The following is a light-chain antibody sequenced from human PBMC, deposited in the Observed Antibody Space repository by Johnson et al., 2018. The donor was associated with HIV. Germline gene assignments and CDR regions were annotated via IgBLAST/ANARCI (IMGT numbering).Light chain of an antibody. V-gene: IGLV1-51*02. Sequence: QSVLTQPPSVSSAPGQKVTISCSGGTSNIGNNYVSWYQNLPGTAPKLLIYENNKRPSGIPDRFSGAKSGTSDPLAITGPQTGDQADYYCGTWDSSLSANVFGTGTKVTVL. CDR3: GTWDSSLSANV. CDR1: TSNIGNNY. CDR2: ENN. J-gene: IGLJ1*01.